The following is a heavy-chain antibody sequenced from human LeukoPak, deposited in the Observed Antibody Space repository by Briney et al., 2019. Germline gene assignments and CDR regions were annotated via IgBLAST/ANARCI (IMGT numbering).Heavy chain of an antibody. D-gene: IGHD6-13*01. CDR3: ARHRAAGGSYYYGADV. V-gene: IGHV5-51*01. J-gene: IGHJ6*02. CDR2: INPGDSDT. Sequence: GESLKISCKGSGYTFRNYWIAWVRQMHGKGPEWMGIINPGDSDTRYSPSFQGQVTISADESTTTAYLQWSSLKASDTAMYYCARHRAAGGSYYYGADVWGQGTTVTVPS. CDR1: GYTFRNYW.